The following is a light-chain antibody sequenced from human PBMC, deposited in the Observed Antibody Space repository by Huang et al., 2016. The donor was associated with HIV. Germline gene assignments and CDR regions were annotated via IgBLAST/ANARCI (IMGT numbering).Light chain of an antibody. CDR1: QTITTY. J-gene: IGKJ1*01. CDR2: GAS. V-gene: IGKV1-39*01. CDR3: QQTYTFPA. Sequence: DIQLTQSPSSLSASGGDRVTSTCRASQTITTYLNWYQQKPGKAPRLLIYGASNLQSGVPARCSGSGSGTDFTLIISGLQPEDFATYYCQQTYTFPAFGRGTKVEIK.